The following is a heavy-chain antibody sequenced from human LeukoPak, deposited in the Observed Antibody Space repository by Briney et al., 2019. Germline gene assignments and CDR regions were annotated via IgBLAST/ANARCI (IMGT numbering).Heavy chain of an antibody. J-gene: IGHJ4*02. D-gene: IGHD1-26*01. V-gene: IGHV3-9*01. Sequence: GGSLRLSCSASGFSIDDYAMHWIRQVPGKGLEWVSGISWNSGSIGYADSVRGRFTISRDNAKNSLYLQMNSLRAEDTAVYYCARDGVVTWELTDYWGQGTLVTVPS. CDR3: ARDGVVTWELTDY. CDR1: GFSIDDYA. CDR2: ISWNSGSI.